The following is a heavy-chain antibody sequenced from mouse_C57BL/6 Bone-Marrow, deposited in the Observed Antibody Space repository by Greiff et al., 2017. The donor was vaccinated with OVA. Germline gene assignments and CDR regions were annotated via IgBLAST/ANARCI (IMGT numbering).Heavy chain of an antibody. CDR1: GYTFTSYW. D-gene: IGHD1-1*01. V-gene: IGHV1-72*01. J-gene: IGHJ4*01. CDR3: ARPLTTAVGGYYAMDY. CDR2: IDPNSGGT. Sequence: VQLQQPGAELVKPGASVKLSCKASGYTFTSYWMHWVKQRPGRGLEWIGRIDPNSGGTKYNEKFKSKATLTVDKPSSTAYMQLSSLTSEDSAVYYCARPLTTAVGGYYAMDYWGQGTSVTVSS.